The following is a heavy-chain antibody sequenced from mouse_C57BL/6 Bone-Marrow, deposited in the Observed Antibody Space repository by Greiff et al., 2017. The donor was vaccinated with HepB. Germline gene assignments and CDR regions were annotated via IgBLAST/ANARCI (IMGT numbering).Heavy chain of an antibody. Sequence: EVQLQQSGPGLVKPSQSLSLTCSVTGYSITSGYYWNWIRQFPGNKLEWMGYISYDGSNNYNPSLKNRISITRDTSKNQFFLKLNSVTTEDTATYYCARDPIYDGYYEVYFDYWGQGTTLTVSS. CDR1: GYSITSGYY. D-gene: IGHD2-3*01. J-gene: IGHJ2*01. CDR3: ARDPIYDGYYEVYFDY. V-gene: IGHV3-6*01. CDR2: ISYDGSN.